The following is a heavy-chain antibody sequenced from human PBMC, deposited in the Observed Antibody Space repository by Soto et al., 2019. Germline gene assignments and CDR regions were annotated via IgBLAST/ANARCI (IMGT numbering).Heavy chain of an antibody. J-gene: IGHJ6*02. V-gene: IGHV4-30-4*08. Sequence: QVQLQQSGPGLVKPSQTLSLPCTVSGGSISYEYYHWTWIRQSPGKGLEWIGYIHYSGSIIYNPSFKSRVTISVDTSKNQFSLQLSSVTAADTAVYFCAREDDGGDRDYYGLDVWGQGPTVTVSS. CDR1: GGSISYEYYH. D-gene: IGHD2-21*02. CDR3: AREDDGGDRDYYGLDV. CDR2: IHYSGSI.